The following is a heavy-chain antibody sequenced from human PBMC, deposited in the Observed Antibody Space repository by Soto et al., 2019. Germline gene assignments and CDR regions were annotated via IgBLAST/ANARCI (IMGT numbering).Heavy chain of an antibody. J-gene: IGHJ4*02. CDR1: EFIFNSYS. CDR2: ISYDGNTQ. CDR3: AKVSRASRISTPDFDS. Sequence: QVQLVESGGGVVQPGTSLRLSCAASEFIFNSYSIHWVRQAPGKGLEWVAVISYDGNTQYYGDSLKGRFIVSRENSKNTAYLQMNDLRADDTAVYYCAKVSRASRISTPDFDSWGQGTLVTVSS. V-gene: IGHV3-30-3*01.